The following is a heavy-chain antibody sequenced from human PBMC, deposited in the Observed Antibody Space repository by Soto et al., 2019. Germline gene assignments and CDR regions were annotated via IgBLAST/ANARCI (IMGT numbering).Heavy chain of an antibody. CDR2: IHPKGGSA. J-gene: IGHJ4*02. CDR3: ARAPYSSSSFFFDY. CDR1: GYSFTACF. V-gene: IGHV1-46*01. D-gene: IGHD6-6*01. Sequence: ASVKVSCKASGYSFTACFMHWVRQAPGQGLEWMGIIHPKGGSANYAQKFQDRIALTWDTSTSTVYMELSSLRSDDTAVYYCARAPYSSSSFFFDYWGQGTPVTVSS.